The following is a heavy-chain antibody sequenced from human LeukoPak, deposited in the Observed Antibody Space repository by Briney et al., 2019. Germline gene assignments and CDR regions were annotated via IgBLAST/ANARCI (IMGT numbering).Heavy chain of an antibody. Sequence: GASVKVSCKASGYTFTSYAMHWVRQAPGQRLEWMGWINAGNGNTKYSQKFQGRVTITRNTSISTAYMELSSLRSEDTAVYYCARGVPEAGTRWFDPWGQGTLVTVSS. J-gene: IGHJ5*02. CDR2: INAGNGNT. CDR3: ARGVPEAGTRWFDP. V-gene: IGHV1-3*01. CDR1: GYTFTSYA. D-gene: IGHD6-19*01.